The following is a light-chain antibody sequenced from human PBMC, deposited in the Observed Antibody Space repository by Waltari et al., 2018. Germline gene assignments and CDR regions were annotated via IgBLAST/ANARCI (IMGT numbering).Light chain of an antibody. J-gene: IGLJ3*02. CDR2: EVS. Sequence: QSALTQPPSASGSPGQSVTISCTGTSSDVGGYNYVSWYQQHPGKAPKLMLFEVSKRPAGVHDRVSGSKSGNTASLAVSGLQAEDEADYYCCSYAFSSNWVFGGGTKLTFL. V-gene: IGLV2-8*01. CDR1: SSDVGGYNY. CDR3: CSYAFSSNWV.